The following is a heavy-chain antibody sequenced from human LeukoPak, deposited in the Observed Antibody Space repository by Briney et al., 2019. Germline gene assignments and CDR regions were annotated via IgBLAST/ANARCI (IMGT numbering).Heavy chain of an antibody. V-gene: IGHV3-74*01. J-gene: IGHJ5*02. CDR1: GFTSSSYW. CDR3: VRGRGSYGWFDP. CDR2: ISGDGTAR. D-gene: IGHD3-10*01. Sequence: GGSLRLSCAASGFTSSSYWMHWVRQVPGKGLVWVSRISGDGTARNYADSVEGRFTISRDDAKNTVDLQMNSLRGEDTAVYYCVRGRGSYGWFDPWGQGTLVTVSS.